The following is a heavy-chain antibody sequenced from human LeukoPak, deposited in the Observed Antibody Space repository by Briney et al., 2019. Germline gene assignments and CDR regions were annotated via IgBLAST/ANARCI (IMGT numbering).Heavy chain of an antibody. CDR2: IYSSGST. CDR1: GGSISSYY. V-gene: IGHV4-4*09. Sequence: SETLSLTCTVSGGSISSYYWSWIRQPPEKGLEYIGYIYSSGSTNYNPSLKGRVSISVDTSKNQFSLNLNSVTAADTAVYYCARRLSSGWFDPWGQGTLVTVS. CDR3: ARRLSSGWFDP. D-gene: IGHD3-10*01. J-gene: IGHJ5*02.